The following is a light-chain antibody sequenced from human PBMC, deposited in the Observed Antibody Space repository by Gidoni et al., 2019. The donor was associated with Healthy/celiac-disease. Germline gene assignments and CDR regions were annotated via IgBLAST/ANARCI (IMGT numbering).Light chain of an antibody. CDR2: DNN. CDR1: SSMTRRAASGKP. J-gene: IGLJ2*01. CDR3: GTWDSSLSVV. Sequence: QSVLTQPPSVSAAPGQKVTTSCSGSSSMTRRAASGKPKSVGSGGSMVAKQKLLIYDNNKRPSGIPDRFSGSKSGTSATLGITGLQTGDEADYYCGTWDSSLSVVFGGGTKLTVL. V-gene: IGLV1-51*01.